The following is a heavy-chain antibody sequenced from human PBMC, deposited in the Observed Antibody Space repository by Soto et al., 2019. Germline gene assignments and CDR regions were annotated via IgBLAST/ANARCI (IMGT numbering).Heavy chain of an antibody. CDR1: GFTGGSNY. CDR3: ARGNQTYYYFWSGYSQGMDV. CDR2: IYSGGST. V-gene: IGHV3-53*01. D-gene: IGHD3-3*01. Sequence: RGGSLRLSCAASGFTGGSNYMSWVRQAPRKGLEWVSVIYSGGSTYYADSVKGRFTISRDNSKNTLYLQMNSLRAEDTAVYYCARGNQTYYYFWSGYSQGMDVWGQGTTVTVSS. J-gene: IGHJ6*02.